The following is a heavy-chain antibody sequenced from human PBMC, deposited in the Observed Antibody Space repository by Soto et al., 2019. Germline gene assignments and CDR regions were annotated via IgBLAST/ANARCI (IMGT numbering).Heavy chain of an antibody. Sequence: PGGSLRLSCAASGFTFSSYGMHWFRQAPGKGLEWVAVISYDGSNKYYADSVKGRFTISRDNSKNTLYLQMNSLRAEDTAVYYCAKELSASGMDVWGQGTTVTVSS. CDR1: GFTFSSYG. CDR3: AKELSASGMDV. J-gene: IGHJ6*02. CDR2: ISYDGSNK. V-gene: IGHV3-30*18. D-gene: IGHD3-10*01.